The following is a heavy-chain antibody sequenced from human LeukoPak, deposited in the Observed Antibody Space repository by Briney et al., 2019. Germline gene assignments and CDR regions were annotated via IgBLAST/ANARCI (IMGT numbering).Heavy chain of an antibody. V-gene: IGHV3-33*01. CDR3: ARAFGDNVSSAPLIDY. CDR1: GFIFSNYG. CDR2: IWFDGSTK. J-gene: IGHJ4*02. D-gene: IGHD2-21*02. Sequence: PGGSLRLSCAASGFIFSNYGMHWVRQAPAEGLEWVAVIWFDGSTKYNPDTVKGRFTISRDNSKNTLYLQMNSLRAEDAAVYYCARAFGDNVSSAPLIDYWGQGSLVTVSS.